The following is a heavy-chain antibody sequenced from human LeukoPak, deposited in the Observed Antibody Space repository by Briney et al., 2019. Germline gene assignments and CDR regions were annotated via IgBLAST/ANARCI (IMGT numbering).Heavy chain of an antibody. CDR1: GFTFSSYW. V-gene: IGHV3-30-3*01. CDR2: ISYDGSNK. J-gene: IGHJ4*02. Sequence: GGSLRLSCAASGFTFSSYWMHWVRQAPGKGLEWVAVISYDGSNKYYADSVKGRFTISRDNSKNTLYLQMNSLRAEDTAVYYCARGPPPEYSSGWYFDYWGQGTLVTVSS. CDR3: ARGPPPEYSSGWYFDY. D-gene: IGHD6-19*01.